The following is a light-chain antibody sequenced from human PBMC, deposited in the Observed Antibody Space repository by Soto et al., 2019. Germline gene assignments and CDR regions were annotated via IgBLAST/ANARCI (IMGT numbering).Light chain of an antibody. V-gene: IGLV2-14*01. CDR2: DVT. J-gene: IGLJ1*01. CDR1: SSDVGGYNF. Sequence: QSVLTQPASVSGSPGQSITISCTETSSDVGGYNFVSWYQQHPGKAPKLIIYDVTHRPSGVSSRFSAFKSGNTASLTISGLQAEDEADYYCSSYTSDNAYVFGTGTKVTVL. CDR3: SSYTSDNAYV.